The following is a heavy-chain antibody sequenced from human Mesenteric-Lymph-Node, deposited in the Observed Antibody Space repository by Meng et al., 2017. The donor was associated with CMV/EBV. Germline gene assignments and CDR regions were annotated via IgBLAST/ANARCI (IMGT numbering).Heavy chain of an antibody. J-gene: IGHJ4*02. Sequence: LTCAVPSGSISSSNWWSWVRQSPGKGLEWIGEIYHSGSTNYNPSLKSRVTISVDKSKNQFSLNLSSVTAADTAVYYCATYTTRSYDYWGQGTLVTVSS. D-gene: IGHD3-16*01. CDR2: IYHSGST. CDR1: SGSISSSNW. V-gene: IGHV4-4*02. CDR3: ATYTTRSYDY.